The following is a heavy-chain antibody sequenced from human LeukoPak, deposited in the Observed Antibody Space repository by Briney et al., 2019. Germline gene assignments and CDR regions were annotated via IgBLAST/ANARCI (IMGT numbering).Heavy chain of an antibody. V-gene: IGHV3-30*04. D-gene: IGHD6-13*01. J-gene: IGHJ6*03. CDR1: GFTFSSYA. CDR3: ARGHSSSWYSGDYYYYYMDV. CDR2: ISYDGSNK. Sequence: GGSLRLSCAASGFTFSSYAMPWVRQAPGKGLEWVAVISYDGSNKYYADSVKGRFTISRDNSKNTLYLQMNSLRAEDTAVYYCARGHSSSWYSGDYYYYYMDVWGKGTTVTVSS.